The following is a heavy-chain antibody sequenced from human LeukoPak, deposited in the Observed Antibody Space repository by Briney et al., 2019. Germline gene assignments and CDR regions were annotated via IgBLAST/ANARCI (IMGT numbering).Heavy chain of an antibody. CDR3: AKDFPHYYEVPHGMDV. CDR1: GFGFGQYE. CDR2: ISVRAGTL. V-gene: IGHV3-48*03. Sequence: QSGGSLRLSCAASGFGFGQYEMNWVRQAPGKGLEWIAYISVRAGTLYYGDSAEGRFTISRDDAKNSLYLQMNGLRVEDTAIYYCAKDFPHYYEVPHGMDVWGQGTTVTV. J-gene: IGHJ6*02. D-gene: IGHD3-22*01.